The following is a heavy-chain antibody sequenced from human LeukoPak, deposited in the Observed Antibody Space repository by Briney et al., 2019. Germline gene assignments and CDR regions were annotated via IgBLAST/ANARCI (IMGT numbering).Heavy chain of an antibody. CDR1: GFTFSSYA. D-gene: IGHD6-13*01. J-gene: IGHJ4*02. CDR2: ISSNGGST. Sequence: PGGSLRLSCAASGFTFSSYAMHWVRQAPGKGLEYVSAISSNGGSTYYAKSVKGRFTISRDDSKNTLYLQMGSLRAEDMAVYYCARAQPRSWPFDYWGQGTLVTVSS. V-gene: IGHV3-64*01. CDR3: ARAQPRSWPFDY.